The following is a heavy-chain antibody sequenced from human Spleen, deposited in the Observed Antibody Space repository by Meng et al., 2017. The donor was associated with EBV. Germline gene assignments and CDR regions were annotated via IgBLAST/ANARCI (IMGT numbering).Heavy chain of an antibody. CDR2: INHSGST. V-gene: IGHV4-34*01. J-gene: IGHJ5*02. CDR3: ARSGIAAGVGWFDP. Sequence: PLVQGGGGLFQPSETLSLTGAVYGGSLSSHYWSWFRQPPGKGLEWIGEINHSGSTNSKWSLESRVTTSVDTSKTKLSLNLSSVTAADTAVYYCARSGIAAGVGWFDPWGQGTLVTVSS. CDR1: GGSLSSHY. D-gene: IGHD6-25*01.